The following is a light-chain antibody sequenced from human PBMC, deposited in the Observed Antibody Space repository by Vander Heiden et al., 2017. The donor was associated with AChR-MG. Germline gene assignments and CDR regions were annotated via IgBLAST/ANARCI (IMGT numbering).Light chain of an antibody. J-gene: IGKJ5*01. V-gene: IGKV3-20*01. CDR2: GAS. CDR3: QQDGSSPPVT. Sequence: EIVLTQSPGTLSLSPGERATLSCRASQSVSRRYLVWYQQKPGQAPRLLIYGASTRATGIPDRFSGSESGTDFTLTISRLEPEDFAVYYCQQDGSSPPVTFGQGTRLEIK. CDR1: QSVSRRY.